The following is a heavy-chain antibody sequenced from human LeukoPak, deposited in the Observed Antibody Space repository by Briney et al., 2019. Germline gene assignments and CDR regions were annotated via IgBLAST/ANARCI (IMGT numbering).Heavy chain of an antibody. CDR2: ISGSGGST. CDR1: GFTFSSYA. CDR3: AKTTSMEYYYDSSGYPAGFDY. V-gene: IGHV3-23*01. J-gene: IGHJ4*02. D-gene: IGHD3-22*01. Sequence: PGGSLRLSCAASGFTFSSYAMSWGRQAPGKGLEWVSAISGSGGSTYYADSVKGRFTISRDNSKNTLYLQMNSLRAEDTAVYYCAKTTSMEYYYDSSGYPAGFDYWGQGTLVTVSS.